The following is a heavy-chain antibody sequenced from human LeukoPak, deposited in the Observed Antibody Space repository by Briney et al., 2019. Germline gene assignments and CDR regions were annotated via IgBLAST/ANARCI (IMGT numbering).Heavy chain of an antibody. CDR3: ARETDIAVAANYFDY. CDR1: GYSFTNYY. Sequence: ASVKVSCKASGYSFTNYYIHWVRQAPGQGPKWMGIINPSGGGTTYAPKFQGRVTMTKDTSTSTVYMVLSRLGSADTALYYCARETDIAVAANYFDYWGQGTLVTVSS. D-gene: IGHD6-19*01. J-gene: IGHJ4*02. CDR2: INPSGGGT. V-gene: IGHV1-46*01.